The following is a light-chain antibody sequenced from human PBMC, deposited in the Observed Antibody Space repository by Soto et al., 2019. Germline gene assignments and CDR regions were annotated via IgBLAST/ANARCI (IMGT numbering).Light chain of an antibody. J-gene: IGKJ1*01. CDR3: QQYGSVSWT. Sequence: EVVLTQSPVTLSLSPGERATLSCRASQSVSSKLAWYQQKAGQAPRLLIYGASTRATGIPARFSGSGSGTDFTLTISRLEPEDCAVYYCQQYGSVSWTVGQGTMV. CDR2: GAS. V-gene: IGKV3-20*01. CDR1: QSVSSK.